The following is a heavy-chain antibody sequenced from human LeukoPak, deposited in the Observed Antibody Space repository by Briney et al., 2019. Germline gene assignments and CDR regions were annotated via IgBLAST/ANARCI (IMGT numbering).Heavy chain of an antibody. CDR1: GGSISSSSHY. J-gene: IGHJ4*02. Sequence: PSETLSLTCTVSGGSISSSSHYWGWIRQPPGKGLEWIGSIYYIGSTYHNPSLKSRVTISVDTSKNQFSLKLSSVTAADTAVYYCARDGIDYCSGGSCYSYFDYWGQGTLVTVSS. CDR3: ARDGIDYCSGGSCYSYFDY. CDR2: IYYIGST. V-gene: IGHV4-39*07. D-gene: IGHD2-15*01.